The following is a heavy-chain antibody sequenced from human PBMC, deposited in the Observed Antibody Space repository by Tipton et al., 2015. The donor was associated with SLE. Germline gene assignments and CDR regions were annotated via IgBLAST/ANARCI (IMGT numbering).Heavy chain of an antibody. CDR2: IYYSGST. V-gene: IGHV4-59*01. D-gene: IGHD3-10*01. CDR1: GGSISSDY. J-gene: IGHJ2*01. CDR3: ARVSTYYYGSGSYYRYWYFDL. Sequence: TLSLTCFVSGGSISSDYWSWIRQPPGKGLEWIGYIYYSGSTNYNPSLKSRVTISVDTSKNQFSLKLSSVTAADTAVYYCARVSTYYYGSGSYYRYWYFDLWGRDTLDTVSS.